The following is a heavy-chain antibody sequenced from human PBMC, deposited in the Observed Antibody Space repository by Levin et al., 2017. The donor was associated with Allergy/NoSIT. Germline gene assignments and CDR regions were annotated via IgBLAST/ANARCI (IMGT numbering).Heavy chain of an antibody. CDR1: GFTFDDYA. Sequence: GGSLRLSCAASGFTFDDYAMYWVRQVPGKGLEWVSGISSNSAGIGYADSVKGRFTISRDNAKNSLYLQMNSLKTEDTALYYCARRHCSGGSCYWGLDCWGQGTLVTVSS. CDR3: ARRHCSGGSCYWGLDC. V-gene: IGHV3-9*01. J-gene: IGHJ4*02. CDR2: ISSNSAGI. D-gene: IGHD2-15*01.